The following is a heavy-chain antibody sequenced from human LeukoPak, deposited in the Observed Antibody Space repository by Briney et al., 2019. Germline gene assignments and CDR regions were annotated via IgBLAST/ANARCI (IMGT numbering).Heavy chain of an antibody. Sequence: GGSLRLSCSASGFTFSSYAMHWVRQAPGKGLEYVSAISSNGGSTYYADSVKGRFTISRDNSKNTLYLQMSSLRAEDTAVYYCVKGSDYCSSTSCYFSIHASDIWGQGTMVTVSS. V-gene: IGHV3-64D*06. CDR1: GFTFSSYA. D-gene: IGHD2-2*01. CDR2: ISSNGGST. J-gene: IGHJ3*02. CDR3: VKGSDYCSSTSCYFSIHASDI.